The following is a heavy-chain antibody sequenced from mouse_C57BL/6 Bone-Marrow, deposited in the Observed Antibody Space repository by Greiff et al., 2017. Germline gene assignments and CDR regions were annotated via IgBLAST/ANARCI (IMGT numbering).Heavy chain of an antibody. Sequence: QVQLQQSGPGLVQPSQSLSITCTVSGFSLTSYGVHWVRQSPGKGLEWLGVIWSGGSTDYNAAFISRLSISKDNSKSQFFVRMNSLQADDTAIYYCARKGGTFYWYFDVWGTGTTVTVSS. CDR2: IWSGGST. V-gene: IGHV2-2*01. CDR1: GFSLTSYG. CDR3: ARKGGTFYWYFDV. J-gene: IGHJ1*03. D-gene: IGHD3-3*01.